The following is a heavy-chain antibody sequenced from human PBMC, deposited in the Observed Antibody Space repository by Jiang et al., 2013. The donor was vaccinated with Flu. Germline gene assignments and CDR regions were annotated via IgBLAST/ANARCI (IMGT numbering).Heavy chain of an antibody. CDR1: GGSISSYY. CDR2: IHYTGST. V-gene: IGHV4-59*01. Sequence: GSGLVKPSETLSLTCTVSGGSISSYYWSWVRQPPGKGLEWIGHIHYTGSTNYNPSLRSRVTILLATSRNQFSLRLNSVTAADTAVYYCARDDYSNPRIYYYWGQGTLVTVSS. J-gene: IGHJ4*02. CDR3: ARDDYSNPRIYYY. D-gene: IGHD4-11*01.